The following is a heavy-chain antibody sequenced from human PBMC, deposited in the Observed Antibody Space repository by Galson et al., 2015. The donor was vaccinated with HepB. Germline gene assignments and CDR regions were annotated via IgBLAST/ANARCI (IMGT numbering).Heavy chain of an antibody. CDR3: TTRVHIAVAGTFDY. CDR1: GFTFSNAW. Sequence: SLRLSCAASGFTFSNAWMSWVRQAPGKGLEWVGRIKSKTDGGTTDYAAPVKGRFTISRDDSKNTLYLQMNSLKTEDTAVYYCTTRVHIAVAGTFDYWGQGTLVTVSS. J-gene: IGHJ4*02. V-gene: IGHV3-15*01. D-gene: IGHD6-19*01. CDR2: IKSKTDGGTT.